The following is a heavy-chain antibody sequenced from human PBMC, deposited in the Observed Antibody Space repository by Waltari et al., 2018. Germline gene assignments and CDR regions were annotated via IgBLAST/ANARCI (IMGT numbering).Heavy chain of an antibody. Sequence: QVQLVQSGAEVKKPGASVKVSCKASGYTFTGYYMHWVRQAPGQGLEWMGWINPNSGGTNYAQKFQGRVTMTRDTSISTAYMELSRLRSDDTAVYYCARALGYCSSTSCSPIFDYWGQGTLVTVSS. CDR2: INPNSGGT. J-gene: IGHJ4*02. D-gene: IGHD2-2*01. CDR1: GYTFTGYY. V-gene: IGHV1-2*02. CDR3: ARALGYCSSTSCSPIFDY.